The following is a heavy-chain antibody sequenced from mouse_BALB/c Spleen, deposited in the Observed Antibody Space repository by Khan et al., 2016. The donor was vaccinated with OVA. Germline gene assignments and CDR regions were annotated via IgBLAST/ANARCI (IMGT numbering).Heavy chain of an antibody. J-gene: IGHJ2*01. Sequence: QVQLQQPGAELVKVGASVKMSCKASGYTFTSYWMHWVKQRLGQGLEWFAETNPTNGRTYYNEKFKSKATLTVDKSSSTAYMLLSGPTFEDSAVYYCARIKKIVATYFDYWGQGTTLTVSS. V-gene: IGHV1S81*02. CDR1: GYTFTSYW. D-gene: IGHD1-1*01. CDR3: ARIKKIVATYFDY. CDR2: TNPTNGRT.